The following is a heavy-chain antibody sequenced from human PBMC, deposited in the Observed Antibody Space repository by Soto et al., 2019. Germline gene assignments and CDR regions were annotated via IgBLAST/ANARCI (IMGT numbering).Heavy chain of an antibody. J-gene: IGHJ6*02. D-gene: IGHD3-9*01. CDR2: IVVGSGNT. V-gene: IGHV1-58*02. CDR3: AADLVGYFDWLTVADSYGMDV. Sequence: SVKVSCKASGFTFTSSAMQWVRQARGQRLEWIGWIVVGSGNTNYAQKFQERVTITRDMSTSTAYMELSSLRSEDTAVYYCAADLVGYFDWLTVADSYGMDVWGQGTTVTV. CDR1: GFTFTSSA.